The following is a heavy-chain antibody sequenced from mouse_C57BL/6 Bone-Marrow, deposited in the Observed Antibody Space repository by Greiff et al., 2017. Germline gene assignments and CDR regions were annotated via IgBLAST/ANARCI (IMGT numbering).Heavy chain of an antibody. D-gene: IGHD4-1*01. J-gene: IGHJ2*01. CDR1: GYTFTDYY. Sequence: EVKLQQSGPELVKPGASVKISCKASGYTFTDYYMNWVKQSHGKSLEWIGDINPNNGGTRYNQKFKGKATLTVDKSSSTAYMELRSLTSEDSAVYYCERSWGFDYWGQGTTLTVSS. CDR3: ERSWGFDY. V-gene: IGHV1-26*01. CDR2: INPNNGGT.